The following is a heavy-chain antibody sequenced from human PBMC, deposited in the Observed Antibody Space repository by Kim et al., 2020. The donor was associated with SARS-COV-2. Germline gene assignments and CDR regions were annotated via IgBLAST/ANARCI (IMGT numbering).Heavy chain of an antibody. CDR1: GGSISSSSYY. J-gene: IGHJ5*02. CDR2: IYYSGTT. CDR3: AGRPGCYGSGSFSWFDP. Sequence: SETLSLTCTVSGGSISSSSYYWAWIRQPPGKGLEWIGSIYYSGTTSYNPSLKSRVSISVDTSKNHLSLNLSSVTAADTAIYYCAGRPGCYGSGSFSWFDPWSQGTLVTVSA. V-gene: IGHV4-39*02. D-gene: IGHD3-10*01.